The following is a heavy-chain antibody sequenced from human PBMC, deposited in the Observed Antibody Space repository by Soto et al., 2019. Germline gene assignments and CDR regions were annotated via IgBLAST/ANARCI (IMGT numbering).Heavy chain of an antibody. Sequence: EVQLLESGGGLVQPGGSLRLSCAASGFTFSSYAMCWVRQAPGKGLEWVSAISTSGAYTYYADSVKGRFTISRDNSKNTLYLQLNSPRAEDTAVYYCAKDPYASPGATGPYGMDVWGQGTTVTVSS. J-gene: IGHJ6*02. CDR2: ISTSGAYT. CDR1: GFTFSSYA. D-gene: IGHD2-2*01. V-gene: IGHV3-23*01. CDR3: AKDPYASPGATGPYGMDV.